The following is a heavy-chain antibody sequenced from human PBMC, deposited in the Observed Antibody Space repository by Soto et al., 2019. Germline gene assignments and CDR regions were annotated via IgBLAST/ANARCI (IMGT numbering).Heavy chain of an antibody. CDR1: GGSINSHDHY. J-gene: IGHJ6*02. CDR2: IYYTGTS. Sequence: QVHLQETGPGVLKPSQTLSLTCTVSGGSINSHDHYWGWIRQHPGKGLAWVGHIYYTGTSSYNPTLQSRLTRSMDTSKNQFSLKLTSVTAAYTAVYYCASDKGGEVLRWSGLDVWGQGTTVTVSS. CDR3: ASDKGGEVLRWSGLDV. D-gene: IGHD3-10*01. V-gene: IGHV4-31*03.